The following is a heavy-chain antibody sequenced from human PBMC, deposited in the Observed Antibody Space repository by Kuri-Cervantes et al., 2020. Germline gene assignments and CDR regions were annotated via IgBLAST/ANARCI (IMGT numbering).Heavy chain of an antibody. D-gene: IGHD3-22*01. V-gene: IGHV4-39*02. CDR1: GDSIRSSTYY. J-gene: IGHJ4*02. CDR2: VHYSGYT. CDR3: ARENNGYFFDS. Sequence: SETLSLTCSVSGDSIRSSTYYWGWIRQPPGKGLEWIGNVHYSGYTYYTPSLKSRLTISVDTSNNQFSLKLTSVTAADTAVYYCARENNGYFFDSWGRGILVTVSS.